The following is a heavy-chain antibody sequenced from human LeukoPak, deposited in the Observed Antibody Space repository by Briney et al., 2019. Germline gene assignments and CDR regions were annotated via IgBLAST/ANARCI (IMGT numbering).Heavy chain of an antibody. CDR1: GGSFSGYY. CDR3: ARGRGTAVSGTDDYFDY. J-gene: IGHJ4*02. CDR2: INHSGST. V-gene: IGHV4-34*01. D-gene: IGHD6-19*01. Sequence: SETLSLTCAVYGGSFSGYYWSWIRQPPVKELEWIGEINHSGSTNYNPSLKSRVTISVDTSKNQFSLKLSSVTAADTAVYYCARGRGTAVSGTDDYFDYWGQGTLVTVSS.